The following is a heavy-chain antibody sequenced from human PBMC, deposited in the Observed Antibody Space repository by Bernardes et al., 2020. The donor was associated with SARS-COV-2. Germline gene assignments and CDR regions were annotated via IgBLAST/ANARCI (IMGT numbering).Heavy chain of an antibody. CDR2: IYWDDDK. CDR1: GFSLSTSGVG. D-gene: IGHD3-9*01. CDR3: AHLRYFDWVLSP. Sequence: SAPTLVKPTQTLTLTCTFSGFSLSTSGVGVGWIRQPPGKALEWLALIYWDDDKRYCPSLKSRLTITKDTSKNQVVLTMTNMDPVDTATYYCAHLRYFDWVLSPWGQGTLVTVSS. V-gene: IGHV2-5*02. J-gene: IGHJ5*02.